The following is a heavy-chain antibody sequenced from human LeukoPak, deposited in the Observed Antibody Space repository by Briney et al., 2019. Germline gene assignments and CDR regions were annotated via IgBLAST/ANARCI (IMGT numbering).Heavy chain of an antibody. CDR1: GGSISSYY. D-gene: IGHD2-15*01. CDR3: ARDPRYCSGGSCYPGWFDP. J-gene: IGHJ5*02. CDR2: IFTSWST. V-gene: IGHV4-4*07. Sequence: SETLSLTCTVSGGSISSYYWSWIRQPAGKGLEWIGRIFTSWSTNYNPSLKSRVTISVDTSKNQLSLKLRSVTAADTAVYYCARDPRYCSGGSCYPGWFDPWGQGTLVTVSS.